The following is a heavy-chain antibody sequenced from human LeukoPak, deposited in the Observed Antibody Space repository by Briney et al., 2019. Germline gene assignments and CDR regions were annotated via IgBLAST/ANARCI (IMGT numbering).Heavy chain of an antibody. V-gene: IGHV3-30*03. CDR1: GFTFSSYG. CDR3: ARANGQLWTTPDY. Sequence: GGSLRLSCAASGFTFSSYGMHWLRQAPGKGLEWVAVISHDGSKKYSAEYVKGRFTISRDNSKNTLYLQMNSLRAEDTAVYYCARANGQLWTTPDYWGQGTLVTISS. D-gene: IGHD5-18*01. CDR2: ISHDGSKK. J-gene: IGHJ4*02.